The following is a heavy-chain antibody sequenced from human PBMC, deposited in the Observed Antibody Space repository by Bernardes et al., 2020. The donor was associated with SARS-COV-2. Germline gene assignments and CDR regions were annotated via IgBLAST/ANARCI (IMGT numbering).Heavy chain of an antibody. D-gene: IGHD1-7*01. J-gene: IGHJ4*02. V-gene: IGHV1-2*06. CDR3: ARERPDITGTPRD. Sequence: ASVKVSCKASGNTFTGFQMHWVRQAPGQGLEWMGRMNPSTGYTRYAQKFQGRVTMTRDTSISTVYMELSRLRSDDTAVYYCARERPDITGTPRDWGQGTLVTVSS. CDR2: MNPSTGYT. CDR1: GNTFTGFQ.